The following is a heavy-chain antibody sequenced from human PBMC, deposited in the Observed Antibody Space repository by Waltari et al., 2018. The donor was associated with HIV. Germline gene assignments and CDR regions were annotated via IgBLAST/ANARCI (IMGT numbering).Heavy chain of an antibody. CDR2: INHSGST. CDR1: GGSFSGYS. V-gene: IGHV4-34*01. CDR3: ARGAGATKDHLETYSSGFFLAFDY. D-gene: IGHD6-19*01. J-gene: IGHJ4*02. Sequence: QVQLQQWGAGLLKPSETLSLTCDVYGGSFSGYSWSWIRQPPGKRREWNGEINHSGSTNYNPSLKSRVTISVDTSKNQFSLKLSSVTAADTAVYYCARGAGATKDHLETYSSGFFLAFDYWGQGTLVTVSS.